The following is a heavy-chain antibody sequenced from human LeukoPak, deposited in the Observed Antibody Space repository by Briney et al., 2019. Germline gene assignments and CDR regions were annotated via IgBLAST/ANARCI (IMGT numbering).Heavy chain of an antibody. J-gene: IGHJ4*02. CDR3: ARDRRDYGSGSYSAFDY. CDR2: ISAYNGNT. CDR1: GYTFTSYG. D-gene: IGHD3-10*01. V-gene: IGHV1-18*01. Sequence: ASVKVSCKASGYTFTSYGISWVRQAPGQGLEWMGWISAYNGNTNYAQKFQGRVTMTTDTSTSTAYMELRSLRSDDTAVYYCARDRRDYGSGSYSAFDYWGQGTLVTVSS.